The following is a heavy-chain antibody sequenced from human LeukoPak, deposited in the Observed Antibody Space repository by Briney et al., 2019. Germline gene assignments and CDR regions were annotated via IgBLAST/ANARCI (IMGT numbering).Heavy chain of an antibody. V-gene: IGHV4-34*01. CDR2: INHSGST. D-gene: IGHD6-25*01. CDR3: AGASGGYYYYGMDV. CDR1: GGSFSGYY. Sequence: PSETLSLTCAVYGGSFSGYYWSWIRQPPGKGLEWIGEINHSGSTNYNPSLKSRVTISVDTSKNQFSLKLSSVTAADTAVYYCAGASGGYYYYGMDVWGQGTTVTVSS. J-gene: IGHJ6*02.